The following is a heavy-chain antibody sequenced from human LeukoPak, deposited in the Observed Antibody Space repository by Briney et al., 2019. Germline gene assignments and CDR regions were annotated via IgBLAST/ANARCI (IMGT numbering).Heavy chain of an antibody. Sequence: GGSLRLSCAASGFTFSNYALRWVRQAPGKGLEYVSAISNNGGRTYYANSVKGRFTISRDNSKNTLYLQMGSLRDEDMAVYYCARAPESSSWYYFDYWGQGTLVTVSS. CDR3: ARAPESSSWYYFDY. D-gene: IGHD6-13*01. CDR2: ISNNGGRT. V-gene: IGHV3-64*01. CDR1: GFTFSNYA. J-gene: IGHJ4*02.